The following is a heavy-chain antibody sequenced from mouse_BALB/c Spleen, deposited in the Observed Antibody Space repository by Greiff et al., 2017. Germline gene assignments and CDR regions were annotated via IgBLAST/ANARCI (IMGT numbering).Heavy chain of an antibody. CDR2: IYPYNGGT. CDR1: GYTFTDYN. J-gene: IGHJ4*01. V-gene: IGHV1S29*02. CDR3: ASPIYYYAMDY. D-gene: IGHD2-1*01. Sequence: EVQLQQSGPELVKPGASVKISCKASGYTFTDYNMHWVKQSHGKSLEWIGYIYPYNGGTGYNQKFKSKATLTVDNSSSTAYMELRSLTSEDSAVYYCASPIYYYAMDYWGQGTSVTVSS.